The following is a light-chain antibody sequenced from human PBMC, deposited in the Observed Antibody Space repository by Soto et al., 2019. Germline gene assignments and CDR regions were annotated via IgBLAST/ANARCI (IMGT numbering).Light chain of an antibody. V-gene: IGLV6-57*04. J-gene: IGLJ2*01. CDR3: QSYDSSNRPYVV. CDR2: EDN. CDR1: SGSIASNY. Sequence: NFMLTQPHSVSESPGKTVTISCTRSSGSIASNYVQWYQQRPGSAPTTVIYEDNQSPSGVPDRFSGSIDSSSNSATLTNSGLKTEDEADYDCQSYDSSNRPYVVFGGGTKLTVL.